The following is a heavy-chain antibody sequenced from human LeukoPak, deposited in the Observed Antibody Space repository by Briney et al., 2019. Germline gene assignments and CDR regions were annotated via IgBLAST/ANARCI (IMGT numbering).Heavy chain of an antibody. J-gene: IGHJ4*02. D-gene: IGHD2-15*01. CDR3: ARGLGYCSGGSCPRPFDY. CDR2: ISAYNGNT. V-gene: IGHV1-18*01. CDR1: GYSFTSYG. Sequence: GESLKISCKGSGYSFTSYGISWVRQAPGQGLEWMGWISAYNGNTNYAQKLQGRVTMTTDTSTSTAYMELRSLRSDDTAVYYCARGLGYCSGGSCPRPFDYWGQGTLVTVSS.